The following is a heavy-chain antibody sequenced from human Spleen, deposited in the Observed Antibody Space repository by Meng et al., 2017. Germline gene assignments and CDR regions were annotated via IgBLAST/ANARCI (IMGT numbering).Heavy chain of an antibody. J-gene: IGHJ4*02. CDR1: GFSLGTSGVA. Sequence: SGPTLVKPTQTLTLTCTFSGFSLGTSGVAVGWIRQPPGKALEWLALIFWDGNTHFSPSLKSRLTIAKDSSKNQVILTMANMDPVDTATYYCARIKGIAAAGTFDYWGQGTLVTVSS. V-gene: IGHV2-5*02. CDR3: ARIKGIAAAGTFDY. D-gene: IGHD6-13*01. CDR2: IFWDGNT.